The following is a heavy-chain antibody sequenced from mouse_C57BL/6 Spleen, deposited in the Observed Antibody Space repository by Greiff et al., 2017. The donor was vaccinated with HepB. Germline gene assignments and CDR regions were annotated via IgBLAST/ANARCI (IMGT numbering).Heavy chain of an antibody. V-gene: IGHV1-81*01. CDR1: GYTFTSYG. CDR3: ARAHYGSSPYYFDY. CDR2: IYPRSGNT. Sequence: QVQLQQSGAELARPGASVKLSCKASGYTFTSYGISWVKQRIGQGLEWIGEIYPRSGNTYYNEKFKGKATLTADKSSSTAYMELRSLTSEDSAVYFCARAHYGSSPYYFDYWGQGTTLTVSS. D-gene: IGHD1-1*01. J-gene: IGHJ2*01.